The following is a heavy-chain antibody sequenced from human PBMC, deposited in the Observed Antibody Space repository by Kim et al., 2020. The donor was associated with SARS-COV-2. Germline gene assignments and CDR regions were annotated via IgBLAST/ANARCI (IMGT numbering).Heavy chain of an antibody. CDR3: ARDYYDFWSGYHEYFQH. V-gene: IGHV1-18*01. D-gene: IGHD3-3*01. J-gene: IGHJ1*01. Sequence: ASVKVSCKASGYTFTSYGISWVRQAPGQGLEWMGWISAYNGNTNYAQKLQGRVTMTTDTSTSTAYMELRSLRSDDTAVYYCARDYYDFWSGYHEYFQHWGQGTLVTVSS. CDR2: ISAYNGNT. CDR1: GYTFTSYG.